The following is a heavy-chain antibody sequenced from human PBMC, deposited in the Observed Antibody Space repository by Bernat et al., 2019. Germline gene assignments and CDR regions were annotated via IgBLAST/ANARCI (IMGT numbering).Heavy chain of an antibody. Sequence: EVQLVESGGGLVQPGGSLRLSCAASGFTFSSYWMHWVRQAPGKGLVWVSRINSDGSSTSYADSVKGRFTISRDNAKNTLYLQMNSLRVKDTAVYYCARPYYYASRGYYDFGYWGQGTLVTVSS. V-gene: IGHV3-74*01. CDR1: GFTFSSYW. D-gene: IGHD3-22*01. CDR2: INSDGSST. CDR3: ARPYYYASRGYYDFGY. J-gene: IGHJ4*02.